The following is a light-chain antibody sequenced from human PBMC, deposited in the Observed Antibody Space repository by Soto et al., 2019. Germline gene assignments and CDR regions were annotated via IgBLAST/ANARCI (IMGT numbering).Light chain of an antibody. CDR1: QSINRY. CDR2: AAS. J-gene: IGKJ2*01. Sequence: DLQMTQSPPSLSASVGDRVTITCRASQSINRYLNWYEHKPGKAPKLLIYAASSLQTGVPSRFSGSGSGTDFTLTISSLQPEDFATYFCQQSYSTPYTFGQGTKLEIK. CDR3: QQSYSTPYT. V-gene: IGKV1-39*01.